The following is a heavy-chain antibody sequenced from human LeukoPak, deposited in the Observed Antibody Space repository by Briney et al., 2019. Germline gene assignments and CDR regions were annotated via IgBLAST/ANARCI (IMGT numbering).Heavy chain of an antibody. CDR1: GFTFSSYW. CDR2: INSDGSST. Sequence: GGPLRLSCAASGFTFSSYWMHWVRQAPGKGLVWVSRINSDGSSTSYAHSVKGRFTISRDNAKNTLYLQMNSMRAEDTAMYYCARRITMIVGSDVWGKGATVTVSS. V-gene: IGHV3-74*01. CDR3: ARRITMIVGSDV. D-gene: IGHD3-22*01. J-gene: IGHJ6*04.